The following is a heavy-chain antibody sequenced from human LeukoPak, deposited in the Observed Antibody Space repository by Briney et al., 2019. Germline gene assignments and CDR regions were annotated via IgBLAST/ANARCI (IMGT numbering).Heavy chain of an antibody. D-gene: IGHD6-19*01. CDR2: FTGRDNNI. CDR1: GFTFSTYA. V-gene: IGHV3-23*01. J-gene: IGHJ4*02. Sequence: PGGSQTLSCAASGFTFSTYAMTWVRQAPGKGLEGVSGFTGRDNNIDYVDSVKGRFTISRDNSKNTLYLQMTSLRAEDTAVYYCAKVYRSGWSYFDSWGQGAAVTVSS. CDR3: AKVYRSGWSYFDS.